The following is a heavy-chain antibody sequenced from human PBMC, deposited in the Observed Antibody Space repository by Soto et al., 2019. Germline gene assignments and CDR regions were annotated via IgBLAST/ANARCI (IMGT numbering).Heavy chain of an antibody. Sequence: SETLSLTCTVSGGSITGGSISSTTYYWGWMRQPPGKGLEWIASFFIGGNTYYNPSLKSRVTISVDRSKNQFSLKLSSVTAADTAVYYCARVPGPWGQGTLVTVSS. V-gene: IGHV4-39*07. D-gene: IGHD7-27*01. CDR1: GGSITGGSISSTTYY. CDR3: ARVPGP. J-gene: IGHJ5*02. CDR2: FFIGGNT.